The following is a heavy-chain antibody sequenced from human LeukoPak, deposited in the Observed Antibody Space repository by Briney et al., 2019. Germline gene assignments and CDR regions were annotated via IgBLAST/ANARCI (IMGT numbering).Heavy chain of an antibody. V-gene: IGHV3-23*01. CDR2: ISGSGGST. J-gene: IGHJ4*02. D-gene: IGHD4-17*01. Sequence: GGSLRLSCAASGFTFSSYAMSRVRQAPGKGLEWVSAISGSGGSTYYADSVKGRFTISRGNSKNTLYLQMNSLRAEDTALYYCARDPYGDYGDCFDYWGQGTLVTVSS. CDR1: GFTFSSYA. CDR3: ARDPYGDYGDCFDY.